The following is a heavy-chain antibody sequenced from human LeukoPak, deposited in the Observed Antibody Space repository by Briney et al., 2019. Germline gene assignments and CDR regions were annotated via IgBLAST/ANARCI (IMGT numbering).Heavy chain of an antibody. J-gene: IGHJ4*02. Sequence: GGSLRLSCAASGFTFSNYAMHWVRQAPGRGLEWVAAISYDGNNKYYADSVKGRFTISRDNSKNTLYLQMNSLRAEDTAVYYCARGPRFAIRLIVVVTKGHFDYWGQGTLVTVSS. V-gene: IGHV3-30*04. CDR1: GFTFSNYA. CDR2: ISYDGNNK. D-gene: IGHD3-22*01. CDR3: ARGPRFAIRLIVVVTKGHFDY.